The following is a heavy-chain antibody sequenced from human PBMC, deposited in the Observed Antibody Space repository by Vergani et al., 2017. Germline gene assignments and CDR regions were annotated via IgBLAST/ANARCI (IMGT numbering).Heavy chain of an antibody. V-gene: IGHV4-59*08. J-gene: IGHJ4*02. D-gene: IGHD1-26*01. Sequence: QVQLQESGPGLVKPSETLSLTCTVSGGPISSYYWRWIRQPPGKGLEWIGYIYSSGRTNYNPSLKSRVTISVDTSKNQCSLKLSSVTAADTAVYYGAGHDGRRGGGNYWGQGALVTVSS. CDR3: AGHDGRRGGGNY. CDR2: IYSSGRT. CDR1: GGPISSYY.